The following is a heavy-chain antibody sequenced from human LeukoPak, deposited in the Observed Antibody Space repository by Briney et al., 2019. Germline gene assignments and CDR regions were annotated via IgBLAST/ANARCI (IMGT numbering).Heavy chain of an antibody. J-gene: IGHJ4*02. V-gene: IGHV3-48*03. CDR2: ISSGNTI. CDR1: GFTFSNFE. Sequence: RGSLRLSCAASGFTFSNFEMNWVRQAPGKGLEWISYISSGNTIYYADSVKGRFTISRDNAKNSLYLQMNSLRAEDTAVYYCARRVSVAGGGDYFDYWGQGTLVTVSS. CDR3: ARRVSVAGGGDYFDY. D-gene: IGHD6-19*01.